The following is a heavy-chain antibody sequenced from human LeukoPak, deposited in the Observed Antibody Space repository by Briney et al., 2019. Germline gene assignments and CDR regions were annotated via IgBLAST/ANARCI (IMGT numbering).Heavy chain of an antibody. CDR1: GFTVSSNY. J-gene: IGHJ4*02. CDR3: AKRPKYYYGSGSEGY. Sequence: AGGSLRLSCAASGFTVSSNYMSWVRQAPGKGLEWVSVIYSGGSTYYADSVKGKFTISRDNSKNTLYLQMNSLRAEDTAVYYCAKRPKYYYGSGSEGYWGQGTLVTVSS. V-gene: IGHV3-66*04. CDR2: IYSGGST. D-gene: IGHD3-10*01.